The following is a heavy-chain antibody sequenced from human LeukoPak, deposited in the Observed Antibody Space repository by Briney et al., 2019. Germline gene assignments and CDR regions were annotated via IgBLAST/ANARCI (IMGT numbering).Heavy chain of an antibody. CDR3: ARRRFVTYYFDY. CDR1: GGSISSSNW. CDR2: LHQSGST. J-gene: IGHJ4*02. D-gene: IGHD2-21*02. Sequence: PSETLSLTCAVSGGSISSSNWWSWVRQPPGKGLEWIGELHQSGSTNYNPSLKSRVTISVDTSKNQFSLKLTSVTAADTAVYYCARRRFVTYYFDYWGQGTLVTVSS. V-gene: IGHV4-4*02.